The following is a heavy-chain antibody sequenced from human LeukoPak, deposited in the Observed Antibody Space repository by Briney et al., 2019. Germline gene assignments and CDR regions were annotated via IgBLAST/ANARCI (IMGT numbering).Heavy chain of an antibody. D-gene: IGHD2-2*01. CDR2: INGDGSWT. CDR1: GNYW. Sequence: PPGGSLRLSCAASGNYWMHWVRQAPGKGLVWVSHINGDGSWTTYADSVKGRFTISKDNAKNTVYLQMNNLRAEDTAVYYCVSFYETYWGRGTLVTVSS. CDR3: VSFYETY. J-gene: IGHJ4*02. V-gene: IGHV3-74*01.